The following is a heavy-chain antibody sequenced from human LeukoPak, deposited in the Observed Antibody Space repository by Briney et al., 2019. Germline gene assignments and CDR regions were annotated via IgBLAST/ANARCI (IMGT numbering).Heavy chain of an antibody. CDR1: GYSFTSYW. V-gene: IGHV5-51*01. CDR2: IYPGDSDT. CDR3: ARRYCSSTSCYDY. Sequence: GEPLKISCKASGYSFTSYWIGWVGQMPGKGLEWMGIIYPGDSDTRYSPSFQGQVTISADKSISTAYLQWSSLKASDTAMYYCARRYCSSTSCYDYWGQGTLVTVSS. D-gene: IGHD2-2*01. J-gene: IGHJ4*02.